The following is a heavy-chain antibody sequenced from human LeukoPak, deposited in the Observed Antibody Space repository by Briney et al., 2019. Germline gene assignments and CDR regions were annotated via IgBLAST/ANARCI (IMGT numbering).Heavy chain of an antibody. Sequence: SETLSLTCTVSGGSISSYYWSWIRQPPGKGLEWIGYIYYSGSTNYNPSLKSRVTISVDTSKNQFSLKLSSVTAADTAVYYCAREPGYCSSTSCSGRFDPWGQGTLVTVSS. D-gene: IGHD2-2*01. J-gene: IGHJ5*02. V-gene: IGHV4-59*01. CDR1: GGSISSYY. CDR3: AREPGYCSSTSCSGRFDP. CDR2: IYYSGST.